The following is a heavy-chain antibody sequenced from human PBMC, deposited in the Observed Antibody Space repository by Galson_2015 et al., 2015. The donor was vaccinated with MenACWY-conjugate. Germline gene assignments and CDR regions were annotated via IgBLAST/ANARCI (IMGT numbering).Heavy chain of an antibody. CDR1: GFTFSTYS. D-gene: IGHD1-26*01. Sequence: SLRLSCAASGFTFSTYSMNWVRQAPGKGLEWVSSISSSSIYIYYTDSVKGRFTISRDNAKNSLYLQMNSLRVEDTAVYYCTRRTGGSYDYWGQGTLVTGSS. CDR2: ISSSSIYI. V-gene: IGHV3-21*01. CDR3: TRRTGGSYDY. J-gene: IGHJ4*02.